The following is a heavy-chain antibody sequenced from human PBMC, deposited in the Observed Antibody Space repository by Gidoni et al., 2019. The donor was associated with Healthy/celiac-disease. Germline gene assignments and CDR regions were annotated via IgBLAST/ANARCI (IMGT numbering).Heavy chain of an antibody. Sequence: QVQLVQSGAAVKKPGASVTVSCKASGYTFTGYYMHWVRQAPGQGLEWMGWINPNSGGTNYAQKFQGRVTMTRDTSISTAYMELSRLRSDDTAVYYCARDSARGRSGLWLKGFDPWGQGTLVTVSS. CDR2: INPNSGGT. J-gene: IGHJ5*02. V-gene: IGHV1-2*02. D-gene: IGHD5-18*01. CDR3: ARDSARGRSGLWLKGFDP. CDR1: GYTFTGYY.